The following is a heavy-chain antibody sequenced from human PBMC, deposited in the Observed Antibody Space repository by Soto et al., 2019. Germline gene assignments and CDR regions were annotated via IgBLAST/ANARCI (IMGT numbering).Heavy chain of an antibody. CDR2: INAGNGNT. J-gene: IGHJ5*02. D-gene: IGHD6-19*01. V-gene: IGHV1-3*01. Sequence: ASVEVCFKASGYPFTSYAMHLVRQAPGQRLEWMGWINAGNGNTKYSQKFQGRVTITRDTSASTAYMELSSLRSEDTAVYYCASGAVAGYNWFDPWGQGTLVTVSS. CDR3: ASGAVAGYNWFDP. CDR1: GYPFTSYA.